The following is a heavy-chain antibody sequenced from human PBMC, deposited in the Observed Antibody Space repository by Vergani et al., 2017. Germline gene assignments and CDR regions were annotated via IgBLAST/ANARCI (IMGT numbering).Heavy chain of an antibody. J-gene: IGHJ4*02. CDR1: GFTFSSYG. CDR2: ISYDGSNK. V-gene: IGHV3-30*18. D-gene: IGHD2-15*01. CDR3: AKDLESGTFDY. Sequence: QVQLVESGGGVVQPGRSLRLSCAASGFTFSSYGMHWVRQAPGKGLEWVAVISYDGSNKYYADSVKGRFTISRDNSKNTLYLQMNILRAEDTAVYYCAKDLESGTFDYWGQGTLVTVSS.